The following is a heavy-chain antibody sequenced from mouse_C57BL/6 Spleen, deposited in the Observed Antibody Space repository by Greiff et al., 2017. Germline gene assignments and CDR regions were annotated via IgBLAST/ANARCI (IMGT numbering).Heavy chain of an antibody. V-gene: IGHV8-8*01. CDR2: IWWDDDK. D-gene: IGHD1-1*01. J-gene: IGHJ1*03. CDR3: ARMRYYGSNWYFDV. Sequence: QVTLKESGPGILQPSQTLSLTCSFSGFSLSTFGMGVGWIRQPSGKGLEWLAHIWWDDDKYYNPALKSRLTISKDTSKNQVFLKIANVDTAETATYYCARMRYYGSNWYFDVWGTGTTVTVSA. CDR1: GFSLSTFGMG.